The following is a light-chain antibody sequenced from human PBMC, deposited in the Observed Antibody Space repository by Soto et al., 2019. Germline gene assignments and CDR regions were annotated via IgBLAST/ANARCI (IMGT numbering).Light chain of an antibody. CDR1: SSDVGGYNY. Sequence: QSVLTQPPSASGSPGQSLTISCTGTSSDVGGYNYVSWYQQHPGKAPKLMIYEVTKRPSGVPDRFSGSKSGNTASLTVSGLQAEDEADYYCSSYAGSKTLFGGGTQLTVL. V-gene: IGLV2-8*01. CDR2: EVT. CDR3: SSYAGSKTL. J-gene: IGLJ2*01.